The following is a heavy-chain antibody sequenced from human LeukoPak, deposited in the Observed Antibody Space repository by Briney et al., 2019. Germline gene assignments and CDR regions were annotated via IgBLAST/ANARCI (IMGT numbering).Heavy chain of an antibody. CDR3: ARGKKSTYYYDSSGYPDLDY. V-gene: IGHV3-13*01. CDR1: GFTFSSYD. D-gene: IGHD3-22*01. Sequence: GGSLRLSCAASGFTFSSYDMHWVRQATGKGLEWVSAIGTAGDTYYPGSVKGRFTISRENAKNSLYLQMNSLRAGDTAVYYCARGKKSTYYYDSSGYPDLDYWGQGTLVTVSS. CDR2: IGTAGDT. J-gene: IGHJ4*02.